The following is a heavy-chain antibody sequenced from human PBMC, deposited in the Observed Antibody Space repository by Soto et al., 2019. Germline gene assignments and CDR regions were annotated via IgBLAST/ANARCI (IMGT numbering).Heavy chain of an antibody. CDR3: ARGRFLGWLLSGWFDP. V-gene: IGHV4-30-4*01. Sequence: QVQLQESGPGLVKPSQTLSLTCTVSGGSISSGDYYWSWIRQPPGKGLEWIGYIYYSGSTYYNPSLKSQVTLSVDTSKNQFSLKLSSVTAADTAVYYCARGRFLGWLLSGWFDPWGQGTLVTVSS. CDR1: GGSISSGDYY. J-gene: IGHJ5*02. D-gene: IGHD3-3*01. CDR2: IYYSGST.